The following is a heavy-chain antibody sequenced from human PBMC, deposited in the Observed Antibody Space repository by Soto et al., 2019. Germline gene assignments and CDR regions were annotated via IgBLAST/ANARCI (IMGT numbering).Heavy chain of an antibody. D-gene: IGHD3-10*02. CDR3: ARDHRLFSFDY. CDR1: GYTFTGYY. V-gene: IGHV1-2*02. J-gene: IGHJ4*02. Sequence: QVQLVQSGAEVKKPGASVKVSCKASGYTFTGYYMHWVRQAPGQGLEWMGWINPNSGGTNYAQKVQGRVTMTRDTSISTAYMELSRLRSDDTAVYYCARDHRLFSFDYWGQGTLVTVSS. CDR2: INPNSGGT.